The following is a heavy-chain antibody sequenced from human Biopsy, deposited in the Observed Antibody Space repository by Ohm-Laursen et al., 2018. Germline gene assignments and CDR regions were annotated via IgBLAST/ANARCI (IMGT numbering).Heavy chain of an antibody. Sequence: ASVKVSCKGSGYAVTDYFLHWLRQAPGQGPEWMGWINPNSGGTNYAQKFQGRVTMTTDTSTSTVYLELRRLISDDTAVYFCARGEGSSWFDPWGHGTLVTVPS. J-gene: IGHJ5*02. CDR3: ARGEGSSWFDP. V-gene: IGHV1-2*02. CDR2: INPNSGGT. D-gene: IGHD1-26*01. CDR1: GYAVTDYF.